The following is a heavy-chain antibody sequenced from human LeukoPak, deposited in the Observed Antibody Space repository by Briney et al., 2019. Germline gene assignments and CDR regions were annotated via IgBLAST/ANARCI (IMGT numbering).Heavy chain of an antibody. J-gene: IGHJ4*02. Sequence: GGSLRLSCAASGFTFSSYAMSWVRQAPGKGLEWVSAISGSGGSTYYADSVKGRFTISRDNAKNTLYVQMNSLRAEDTAVYYCARGAYGDYHFDYWGQGALVTVSS. D-gene: IGHD4-17*01. CDR3: ARGAYGDYHFDY. CDR1: GFTFSSYA. CDR2: ISGSGGST. V-gene: IGHV3-23*01.